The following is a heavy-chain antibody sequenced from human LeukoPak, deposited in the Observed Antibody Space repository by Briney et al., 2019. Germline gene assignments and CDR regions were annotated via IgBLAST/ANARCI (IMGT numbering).Heavy chain of an antibody. Sequence: PSETLSLTCTVSGGSISISNYFWGWIRQPPGKGLGWIGSISYSGSTHYYPSLESRISVSVETSKKQFSLKLTSLTAADTAVYYCAFSGWFWGAFDYWGQGILVTVSS. V-gene: IGHV4-39*01. CDR1: GGSISISNYF. CDR2: ISYSGST. J-gene: IGHJ4*02. D-gene: IGHD6-19*01. CDR3: AFSGWFWGAFDY.